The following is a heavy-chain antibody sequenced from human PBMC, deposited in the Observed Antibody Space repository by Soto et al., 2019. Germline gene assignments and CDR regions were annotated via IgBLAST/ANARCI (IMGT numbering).Heavy chain of an antibody. D-gene: IGHD2-15*01. J-gene: IGHJ5*02. CDR3: AKDRGPYCSGGICYPPSWFDP. CDR1: GFTFGNYA. V-gene: IGHV3-23*01. Sequence: GGSLRLSCVGSGFTFGNYAMSWVRQAPGKGLEWVSSITGIDGRTYYADSVKGRFTISRDNPKNTLYLQMNNLRAEDTAMFYCAKDRGPYCSGGICYPPSWFDPWGQ. CDR2: ITGIDGRT.